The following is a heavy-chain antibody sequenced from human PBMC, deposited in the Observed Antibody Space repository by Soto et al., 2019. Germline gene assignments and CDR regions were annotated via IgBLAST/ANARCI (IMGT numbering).Heavy chain of an antibody. CDR2: ISDSGVSA. Sequence: EVQLLESGGGLVQPGGSLRLSCAASGFTFSNYAMSWVRQAPGKGLEWVSSISDSGVSAYYADSVKGRFTISRDNSTNTLFLQMNSLRAEDTAVYYCAKGTSFGYWGQGTLVTVSS. CDR3: AKGTSFGY. V-gene: IGHV3-23*01. CDR1: GFTFSNYA. J-gene: IGHJ4*02. D-gene: IGHD2-2*01.